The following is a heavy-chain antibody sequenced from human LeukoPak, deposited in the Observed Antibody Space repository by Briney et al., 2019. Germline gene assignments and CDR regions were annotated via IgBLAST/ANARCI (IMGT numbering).Heavy chain of an antibody. D-gene: IGHD2-15*01. Sequence: ASVKVSCKVSGYTLTELSMHWVRQAPGKGLEWMGGFDPEDGETIYTQKFQGRVTMTEDTSTDTAYMELSSLRSEDTAVYYCATQIGGPVLYRHWVFDPWGQGTLVTVSS. V-gene: IGHV1-24*01. CDR1: GYTLTELS. J-gene: IGHJ5*02. CDR3: ATQIGGPVLYRHWVFDP. CDR2: FDPEDGET.